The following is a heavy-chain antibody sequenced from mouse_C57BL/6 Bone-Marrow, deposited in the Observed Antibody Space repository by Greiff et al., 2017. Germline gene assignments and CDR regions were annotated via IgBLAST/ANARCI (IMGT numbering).Heavy chain of an antibody. V-gene: IGHV14-4*01. CDR2: IDPENGDP. CDR1: GFNIKDDY. D-gene: IGHD2-3*01. Sequence: DVKLQESGAELVRPGASVKLSCTASGFNIKDDYMHWVKQRPEQGLEWIGWIDPENGDPEYASKFQGKATITADTSSNTAYLQLSSLTSEDTAVYYCTTWDGYGYFDVWGTGTTVTVSS. J-gene: IGHJ1*03. CDR3: TTWDGYGYFDV.